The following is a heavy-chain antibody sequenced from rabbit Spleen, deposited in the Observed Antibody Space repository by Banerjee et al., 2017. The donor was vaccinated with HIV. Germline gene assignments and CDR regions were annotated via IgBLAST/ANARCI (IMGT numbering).Heavy chain of an antibody. D-gene: IGHD6-1*01. J-gene: IGHJ4*01. CDR2: AYAGSSGST. Sequence: QEQLVESGGGLVKPGASLTLTCKASGFSFNSGYDMCWVRQAPGKGLEWVACAYAGSSGSTYSATWAKGRFTSSKTSSTTVTLQMTSLTAADTAIYFCARDQGYSYNFATGDFDLWGPGTLVTVS. CDR3: ARDQGYSYNFATGDFDL. CDR1: GFSFNSGYD. V-gene: IGHV1S45*01.